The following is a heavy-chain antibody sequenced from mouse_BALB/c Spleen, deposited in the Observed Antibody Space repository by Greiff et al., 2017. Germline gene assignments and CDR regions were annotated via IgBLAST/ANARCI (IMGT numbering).Heavy chain of an antibody. CDR2: SRNKANDYTT. CDR1: GFTFSDFY. V-gene: IGHV7-1*02. J-gene: IGHJ3*01. CDR3: ARDHGNSLFAY. Sequence: EVKVVESGGGLVQPGGSLRLSCATSGFTFSDFYMEWVRQPPGKRLEWIAASRNKANDYTTEYSASVKGRFIVSRDTSQSILYLQMNALRAEDTAIYYCARDHGNSLFAYWGQGTLVTVSA. D-gene: IGHD2-1*01.